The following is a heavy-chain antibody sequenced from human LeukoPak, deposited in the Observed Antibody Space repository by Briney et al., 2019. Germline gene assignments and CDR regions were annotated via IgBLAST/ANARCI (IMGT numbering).Heavy chain of an antibody. V-gene: IGHV3-23*01. D-gene: IGHD3-22*01. Sequence: PGRSLRLSCAASGFTFDDYAMHWVRQAPGKGLEWVSAISGSGGSTYYADSVKGRFTISRDNSKNTLYLQMNSLRAEDTAVYYCAKDPSLSSGYYYVPLGFDYWGQGTLVTVSS. J-gene: IGHJ4*02. CDR3: AKDPSLSSGYYYVPLGFDY. CDR1: GFTFDDYA. CDR2: ISGSGGST.